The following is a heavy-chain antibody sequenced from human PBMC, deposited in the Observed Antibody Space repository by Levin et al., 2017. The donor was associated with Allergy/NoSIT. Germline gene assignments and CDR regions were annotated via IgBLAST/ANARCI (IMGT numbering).Heavy chain of an antibody. Sequence: GGSLRLSCAASGFTVSSNYMSWVRQAPGKGLEWVSVIYSGGSTYYADSVKGRFTISRDNSKNTLYLQMNSLRAEDTAVYYCAREMGNYYGSGSYPRGWFDPWGQGTLVTVSS. V-gene: IGHV3-53*01. J-gene: IGHJ5*02. D-gene: IGHD3-10*01. CDR1: GFTVSSNY. CDR2: IYSGGST. CDR3: AREMGNYYGSGSYPRGWFDP.